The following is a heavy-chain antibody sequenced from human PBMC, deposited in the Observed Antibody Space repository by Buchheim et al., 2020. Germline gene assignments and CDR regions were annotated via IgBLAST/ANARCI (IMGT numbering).Heavy chain of an antibody. Sequence: QVQLVQSGAEVKKPGASVKVSCKASGYTFTGYYMHWVRQAPGQGLEWMGRINPNSGGTNYAQKFQGRVPMTRDTSISSAYMELSRLRSDDTAVYYCASRYYYGSGSYFRYYGMDVWGQGTT. V-gene: IGHV1-2*06. J-gene: IGHJ6*02. CDR2: INPNSGGT. CDR3: ASRYYYGSGSYFRYYGMDV. CDR1: GYTFTGYY. D-gene: IGHD3-10*01.